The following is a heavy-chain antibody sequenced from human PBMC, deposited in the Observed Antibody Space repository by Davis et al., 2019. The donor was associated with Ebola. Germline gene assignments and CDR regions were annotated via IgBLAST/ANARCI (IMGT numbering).Heavy chain of an antibody. Sequence: GSLRLSCTVSGGSISSYYWSWIRQPPGKGLEWIGYIYYSGSTNYNPSLKSRVTISVDTSKNQFSLKLSSVTAADTAVYYCARHVDTAMVEGMDVWGQGTTVTVSS. CDR1: GGSISSYY. CDR3: ARHVDTAMVEGMDV. D-gene: IGHD5-18*01. V-gene: IGHV4-59*08. J-gene: IGHJ6*02. CDR2: IYYSGST.